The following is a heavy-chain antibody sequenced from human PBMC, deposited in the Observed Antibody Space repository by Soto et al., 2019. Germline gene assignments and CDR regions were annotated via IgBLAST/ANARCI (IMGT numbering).Heavy chain of an antibody. D-gene: IGHD3-16*01. J-gene: IGHJ3*02. V-gene: IGHV4-39*01. CDR1: GGSISSTSYY. CDR3: ARSWGTNAFDI. CDR2: FYYSGST. Sequence: SETLSLNCTVSGGSISSTSYYWGWIRQPPGKGLEWIGTFYYSGSTFYNPSLTGRVTISVDTSKNQFSLKLSSLTAADTAVYYCARSWGTNAFDIWGQGTLVTVSS.